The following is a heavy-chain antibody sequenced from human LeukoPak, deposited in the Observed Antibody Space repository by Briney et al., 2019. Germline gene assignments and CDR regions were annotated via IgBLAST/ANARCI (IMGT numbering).Heavy chain of an antibody. J-gene: IGHJ2*01. CDR3: ARVAPIAAAGPHWYFDL. CDR1: GGSISSYY. CDR2: IYTSGST. Sequence: PSETLSLTCTVSGGSISSYYWSWIRQPAGKGLEWIGRIYTSGSTNCNPSLKSRVTMSVDTSKNQFSLKLSSVTAADTAVYYCARVAPIAAAGPHWYFDLWGRGTPVTVSS. V-gene: IGHV4-4*07. D-gene: IGHD6-13*01.